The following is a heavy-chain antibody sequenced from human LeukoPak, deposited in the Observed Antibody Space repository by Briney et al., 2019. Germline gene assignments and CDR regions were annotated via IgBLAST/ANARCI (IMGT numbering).Heavy chain of an antibody. V-gene: IGHV1-69*06. D-gene: IGHD2-15*01. CDR2: IIPIFGTA. CDR1: GYTLTELS. J-gene: IGHJ4*02. Sequence: GASVKVSCKVSGYTLTELSMHWVRQAPGKGLEWMGGIIPIFGTANYAQKFQGRVTITADKSTSTAYMELSSLRSEDTAVYYCAREGYCSGGSCYSGFDYWGQGTLVTVSS. CDR3: AREGYCSGGSCYSGFDY.